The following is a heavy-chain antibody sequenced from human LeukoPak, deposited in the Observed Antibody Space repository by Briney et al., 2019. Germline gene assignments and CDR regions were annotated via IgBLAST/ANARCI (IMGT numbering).Heavy chain of an antibody. CDR3: AREYYYGSGSYFH. CDR2: INPNSGGT. J-gene: IGHJ4*02. Sequence: ASVKVSCKASGYTFTGYYMHWVRQAPGQGLEWMGRINPNSGGTNYAQKFQGRVTMTRGTSISTAYMELSRLRSDDSAVYYCAREYYYGSGSYFHRGQGTLVTVSS. D-gene: IGHD3-10*01. V-gene: IGHV1-2*06. CDR1: GYTFTGYY.